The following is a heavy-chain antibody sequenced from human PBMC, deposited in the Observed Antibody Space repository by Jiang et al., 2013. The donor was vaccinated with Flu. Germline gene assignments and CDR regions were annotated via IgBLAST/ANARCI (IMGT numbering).Heavy chain of an antibody. CDR1: GGSISSSNW. V-gene: IGHV4-4*02. Sequence: GPGLVKPSGTLSLTCAVSGGSISSSNWWSWVRQPPGKGLEWIGEIYHSGSTNYNPSLKSRVTISVDKSKNQFSLKLSSVTAADTAVYYCVRVSTSWPYYYYGMDVWGQGTTVTVSS. J-gene: IGHJ6*02. D-gene: IGHD2-2*01. CDR3: VRVSTSWPYYYYGMDV. CDR2: IYHSGST.